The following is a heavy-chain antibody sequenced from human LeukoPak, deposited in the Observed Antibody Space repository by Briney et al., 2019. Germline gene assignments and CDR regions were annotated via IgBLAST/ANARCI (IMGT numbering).Heavy chain of an antibody. D-gene: IGHD1-7*01. V-gene: IGHV1-2*02. J-gene: IGHJ4*02. Sequence: VASVKVSCKASGYTFTGYYMHWVRQAPGQGLEWMGWINPNSGGTNYAQKFRDRVTMSTDTSTGTAYLDVRSLTSDDTAVYYCARDHSNWNYAPDFWGQGTLVIVSS. CDR1: GYTFTGYY. CDR3: ARDHSNWNYAPDF. CDR2: INPNSGGT.